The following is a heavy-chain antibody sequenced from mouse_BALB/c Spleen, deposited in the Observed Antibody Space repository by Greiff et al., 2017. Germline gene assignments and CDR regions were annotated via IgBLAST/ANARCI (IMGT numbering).Heavy chain of an antibody. CDR1: GYAFTNYL. V-gene: IGHV1-54*01. CDR2: INPGSGGT. Sequence: QVQLQQSGAELVRPGPSVKVSCKASGYAFTNYLIEWVKQRPGQGLEWIGVINPGSGGTNYNEKFKGKATLTADKSSSTAYMQLSSLTSDDSAVYFCAREGGYYGSSFAYWGQGTLVTVSA. J-gene: IGHJ3*01. D-gene: IGHD1-1*01. CDR3: AREGGYYGSSFAY.